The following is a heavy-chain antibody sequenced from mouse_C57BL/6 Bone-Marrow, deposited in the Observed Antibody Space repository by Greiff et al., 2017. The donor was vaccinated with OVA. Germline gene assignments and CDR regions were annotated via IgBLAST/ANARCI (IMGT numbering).Heavy chain of an antibody. CDR1: GYTFTSYG. Sequence: QVQLQQSGAELARPGASVKLSCKASGYTFTSYGISWVKQRTGQGLEWIGEIYPRSGNTYYNEKFKGKATLTADKSSSTAYMELRSLTYEDSAVYFCAIPYYYGSSYLFAYWGQGTVVTVSA. V-gene: IGHV1-81*01. CDR2: IYPRSGNT. CDR3: AIPYYYGSSYLFAY. D-gene: IGHD1-1*01. J-gene: IGHJ3*01.